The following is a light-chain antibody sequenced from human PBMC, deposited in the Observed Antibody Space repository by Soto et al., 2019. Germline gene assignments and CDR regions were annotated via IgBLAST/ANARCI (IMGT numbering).Light chain of an antibody. CDR1: QSISSW. Sequence: DIQMTQSPSTLSASVGARVTITCRASQSISSWLAWYQQKPGKAPKLLIYKASSLESGVPSRFSGSGSGTEFTLTISSLQPDDFATYYCQQYNSYPCTFGQGTKVEIK. CDR2: KAS. V-gene: IGKV1-5*03. J-gene: IGKJ1*01. CDR3: QQYNSYPCT.